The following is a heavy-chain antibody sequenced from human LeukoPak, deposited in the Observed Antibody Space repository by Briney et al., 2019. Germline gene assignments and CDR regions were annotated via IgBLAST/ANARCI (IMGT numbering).Heavy chain of an antibody. CDR2: IYTNGST. CDR1: GGSISSGSYY. CDR3: ARGGSSRPHYYGMDV. D-gene: IGHD6-6*01. J-gene: IGHJ6*02. Sequence: SETLSLTCTVSGGSISSGSYYWSWIRQPAGKGLEWIGRIYTNGSTNYNPSLKSRVTISVDTSKNQFSLKLSSVTAADTAVYYCARGGSSRPHYYGMDVWGQGTTVTVSS. V-gene: IGHV4-61*02.